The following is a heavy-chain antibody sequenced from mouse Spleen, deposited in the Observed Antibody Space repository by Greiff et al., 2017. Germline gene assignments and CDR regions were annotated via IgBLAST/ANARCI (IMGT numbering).Heavy chain of an antibody. J-gene: IGHJ4*01. D-gene: IGHD2-14*01. V-gene: IGHV5-9-3*01. CDR1: GFTFSSYA. CDR3: ARQGVRRDYAMDY. CDR2: ISSGGSYT. Sequence: EVKLMESGGGLVKPGGSLKLSCAASGFTFSSYAMSWVRQTPEKRLEWVATISSGGSYTYYPDSVKGRFTISRDNAKNTLYLQMSSLRSEDTAMYYCARQGVRRDYAMDYWGQGTSVTVSS.